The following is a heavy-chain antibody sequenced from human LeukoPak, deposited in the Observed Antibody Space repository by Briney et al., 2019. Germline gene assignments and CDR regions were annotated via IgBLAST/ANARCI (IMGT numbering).Heavy chain of an antibody. Sequence: GGSLRLSCAASRFTFSSYWMHWVRQAPGKGLVWVSRVNSDGSSTTYADSVKGRFTISRDNAKNTLYLQMHSLRAEDTAVYYCARGSTQYSSGWYCLDYWGQGTLVTVSS. J-gene: IGHJ4*02. D-gene: IGHD6-19*01. CDR2: VNSDGSST. CDR1: RFTFSSYW. CDR3: ARGSTQYSSGWYCLDY. V-gene: IGHV3-74*01.